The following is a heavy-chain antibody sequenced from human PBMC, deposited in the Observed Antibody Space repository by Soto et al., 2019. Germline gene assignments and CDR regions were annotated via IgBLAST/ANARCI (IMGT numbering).Heavy chain of an antibody. CDR2: IYYSGST. D-gene: IGHD3-16*02. CDR1: GGSISSSSYY. CDR3: ARHSTFGGVIVRQGMDV. V-gene: IGHV4-39*01. Sequence: SETLSLTCTVSGGSISSSSYYWGWIRQPPGKGLEWIGSIYYSGSTYYNPSLKSRVTISVDTSKNQFSLKLSSVTAADTAVYYCARHSTFGGVIVRQGMDVWGQGTTVTVSS. J-gene: IGHJ6*02.